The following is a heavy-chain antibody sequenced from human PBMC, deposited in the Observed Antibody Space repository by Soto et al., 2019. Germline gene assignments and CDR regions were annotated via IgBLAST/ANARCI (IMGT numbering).Heavy chain of an antibody. V-gene: IGHV4-39*01. CDR2: IYYSGST. Sequence: QLQLQESGPGLVKPSETLSLTCTVSGGSISSSAYYWGWIRQPPGKGLEWIGSIYYSGSTYYNPSLKSRVTISVDTSKNQFSLKLSSVTAADTAVYYCARLNWNDGIDYWGQGTLVTVSS. CDR3: ARLNWNDGIDY. CDR1: GGSISSSAYY. D-gene: IGHD1-1*01. J-gene: IGHJ4*02.